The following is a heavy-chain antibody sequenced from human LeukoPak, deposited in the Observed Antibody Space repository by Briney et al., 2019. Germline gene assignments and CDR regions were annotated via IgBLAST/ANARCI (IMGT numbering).Heavy chain of an antibody. D-gene: IGHD1-26*01. CDR2: IYHSGST. CDR1: GYSISSGYY. Sequence: PSETLSLTCTVSGYSISSGYYWGWIRQPPGKGLEWIGSIYHSGSTYYNPSLKSRVTISVDTSKNQFSLKLSSVTAADTAVYYCASSPEWELLYFDYWGQGTLVTVSS. CDR3: ASSPEWELLYFDY. J-gene: IGHJ4*02. V-gene: IGHV4-38-2*02.